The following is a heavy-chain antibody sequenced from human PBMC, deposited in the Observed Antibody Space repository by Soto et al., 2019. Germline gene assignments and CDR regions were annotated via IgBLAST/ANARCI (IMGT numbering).Heavy chain of an antibody. V-gene: IGHV1-18*01. CDR1: RYTVTSKA. Sequence: APGKAASKASRYTVTSKAISSPQQSPTQGLEWMGWISAYNGNTNYAQKLQGRVTMTTDTSTSTAYMERRSLRSDDTAVYYCARPRMEEDDKDGFDIWGEGTMVTVSS. D-gene: IGHD1-1*01. CDR2: ISAYNGNT. J-gene: IGHJ3*02. CDR3: ARPRMEEDDKDGFDI.